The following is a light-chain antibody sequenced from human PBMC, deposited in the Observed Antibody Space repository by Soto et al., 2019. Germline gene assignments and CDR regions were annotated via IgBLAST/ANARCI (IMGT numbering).Light chain of an antibody. Sequence: PGERATLSCRASQSVSSYFAWYQQKPGQAPRLLIYDASTGAAGIPARFSGSGSGTDFTLTISSLEPEDFAVYYCQQRSDWPLTFGGVTKVEIK. CDR1: QSVSSY. J-gene: IGKJ4*01. CDR2: DAS. V-gene: IGKV3-11*01. CDR3: QQRSDWPLT.